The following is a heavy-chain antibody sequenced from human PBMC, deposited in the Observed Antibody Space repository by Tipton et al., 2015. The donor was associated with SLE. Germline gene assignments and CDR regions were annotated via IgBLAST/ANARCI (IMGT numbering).Heavy chain of an antibody. J-gene: IGHJ6*03. CDR3: ARAGAGYYYYYYMDV. V-gene: IGHV4-59*01. CDR2: IHYRGGT. Sequence: TLSLTCTVSGASTGSSYWTWLRQPPGKGLEWIGYIHYRGGTNYNPSFKSRVTLSVDTSMNQFSLKLRSVTAADTAVYYCARAGAGYYYYYYMDVWGKGTTVTVSS. CDR1: GASTGSSY.